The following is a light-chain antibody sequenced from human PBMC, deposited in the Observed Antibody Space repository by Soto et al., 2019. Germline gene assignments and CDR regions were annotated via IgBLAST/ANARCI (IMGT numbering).Light chain of an antibody. V-gene: IGLV1-44*01. Sequence: QSVLTQPPSASGTPGQRDTISCSGSTSNIGSNTVNWYQLLPGTAPKLLIYINSQRPSGVPDRFSDSKSGTSASLAISGLQSEDEADYCCAAWDDSLNGYVFGTGTKVTVL. J-gene: IGLJ1*01. CDR1: TSNIGSNT. CDR2: INS. CDR3: AAWDDSLNGYV.